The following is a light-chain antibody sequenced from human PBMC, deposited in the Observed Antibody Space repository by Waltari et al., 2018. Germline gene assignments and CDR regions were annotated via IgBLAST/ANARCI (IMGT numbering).Light chain of an antibody. J-gene: IGKJ1*01. V-gene: IGKV3-15*01. Sequence: EIVMTQSPATLSVSSGERANLSFRASQTVGSNLAWYQQKPGQAPRLLIYSASTRDTGIPPRFSGRGSGTEFTLTISSLQSEDFAVYYCQQYNDWPQTFGQGTKVEIK. CDR1: QTVGSN. CDR2: SAS. CDR3: QQYNDWPQT.